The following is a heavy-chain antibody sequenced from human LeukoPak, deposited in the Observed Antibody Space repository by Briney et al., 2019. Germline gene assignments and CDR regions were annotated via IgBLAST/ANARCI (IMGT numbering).Heavy chain of an antibody. CDR2: IKSDGITI. CDR3: LRDLNWSLDQ. V-gene: IGHV3-74*01. J-gene: IGHJ4*02. Sequence: GGSLRLSCAASGFTFSNHMMHWVRQAPGKGLVWVSRIKSDGITITYADSVKGRFTISRDNAKNTLYLQMNSLRAEDTAVYYCLRDLNWSLDQWGQGTLVTVSS. D-gene: IGHD1-20*01. CDR1: GFTFSNHM.